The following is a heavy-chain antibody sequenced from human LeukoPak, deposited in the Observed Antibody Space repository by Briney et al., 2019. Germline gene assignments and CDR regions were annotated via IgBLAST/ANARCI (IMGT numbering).Heavy chain of an antibody. Sequence: GGSPRLSCAASGFTFSSYSMNWVRQAPGRGLEWVSSISSSSSYIYYADSVKGRFTISRDNAKNSLHLQMNSLRAEDTAVYYCARATIFGWFDPWGQGTLVTVSS. J-gene: IGHJ5*02. CDR3: ARATIFGWFDP. D-gene: IGHD3-9*01. V-gene: IGHV3-21*01. CDR1: GFTFSSYS. CDR2: ISSSSSYI.